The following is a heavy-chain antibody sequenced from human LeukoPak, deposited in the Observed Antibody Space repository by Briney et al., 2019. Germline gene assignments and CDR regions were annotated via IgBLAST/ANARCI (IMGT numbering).Heavy chain of an antibody. J-gene: IGHJ4*02. CDR3: ARVVVGGDFYFDY. CDR2: ISSSGSTI. D-gene: IGHD2-21*01. Sequence: GGSLRLSCAASGFTFSDYYMSWIRQAPVKGLEWVSYISSSGSTIYYADSVKGRFTISRDNAKNSLYLQMNSLRAEDTAVYYCARVVVGGDFYFDYWGQGTLVTVSS. V-gene: IGHV3-11*01. CDR1: GFTFSDYY.